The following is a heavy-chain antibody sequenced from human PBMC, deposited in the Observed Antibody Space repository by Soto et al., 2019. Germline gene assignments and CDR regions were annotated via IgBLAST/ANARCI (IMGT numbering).Heavy chain of an antibody. CDR1: GGSISSGGYY. J-gene: IGHJ4*02. Sequence: SETLSLTCTVSGGSISSGGYYWSWIRQHPGKGLEWIGYIYYSGSTYYRPSLKSQVTKSVETSKNQFSLKLSSVTAADTAVYYCARVADSSGYSLWGQGTLVTVSS. V-gene: IGHV4-31*01. CDR2: IYYSGST. CDR3: ARVADSSGYSL. D-gene: IGHD3-22*01.